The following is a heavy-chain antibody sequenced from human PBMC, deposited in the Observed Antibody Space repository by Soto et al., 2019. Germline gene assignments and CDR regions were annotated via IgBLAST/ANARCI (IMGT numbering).Heavy chain of an antibody. CDR2: IKSKTDGGTT. V-gene: IGHV3-15*01. Sequence: AGSLRLSCAASGFTFSNAWVSWVRQAPGKGLEWVGRIKSKTDGGTTDYTAPVKGRFTISRDDSRNTLYLQMNRLKSVDTAVYYCTRHTGGEWFDPWGQGPLVTVSS. CDR1: GFTFSNAW. CDR3: TRHTGGEWFDP. D-gene: IGHD2-2*02. J-gene: IGHJ5*02.